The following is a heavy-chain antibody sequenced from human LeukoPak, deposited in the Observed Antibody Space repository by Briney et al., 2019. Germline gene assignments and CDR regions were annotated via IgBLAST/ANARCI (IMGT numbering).Heavy chain of an antibody. CDR2: INSGGSTI. CDR3: ARGEAVAAAEILQH. J-gene: IGHJ1*01. Sequence: GGSLRLSCAASGVTFSSYEMDWVRQAPGKGLEWVSYINSGGSTIYYADSVKGRFTISRDNAKNSLYLQMNSLRAEDTAVYYCARGEAVAAAEILQHWGQGTLVTVSS. CDR1: GVTFSSYE. V-gene: IGHV3-48*03. D-gene: IGHD6-19*01.